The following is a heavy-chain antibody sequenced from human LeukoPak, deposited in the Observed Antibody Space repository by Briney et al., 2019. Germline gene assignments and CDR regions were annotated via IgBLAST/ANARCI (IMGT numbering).Heavy chain of an antibody. J-gene: IGHJ6*04. V-gene: IGHV3-21*04. CDR3: ARGGTLGIFGVVLRMDV. D-gene: IGHD3-3*01. Sequence: GGSLRLSCAASGFTFSTYNMNWVRQAPGKGLEWVSSITSSSSYIYYADSVKGRFTISRDNAKNSLYLQMNSLRAEDTALYYCARGGTLGIFGVVLRMDVWGKGTTVTVSS. CDR1: GFTFSTYN. CDR2: ITSSSSYI.